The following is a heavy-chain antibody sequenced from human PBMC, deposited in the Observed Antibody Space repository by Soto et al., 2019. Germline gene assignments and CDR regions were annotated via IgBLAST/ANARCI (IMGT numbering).Heavy chain of an antibody. CDR1: GYTFTGYY. J-gene: IGHJ6*02. CDR2: INPNSGGT. CDR3: ARDLSITGTIYYYYGMDV. D-gene: IGHD1-20*01. Sequence: QVQLVQSGAEVKKPGASVKVSCKASGYTFTGYYMHWVRQAPGQGLEWMGWINPNSGGTNYAQKFQGWVTMTRDTSISTAYMELSRLRSDDTAVYYCARDLSITGTIYYYYGMDVWGQGTTVTVSS. V-gene: IGHV1-2*04.